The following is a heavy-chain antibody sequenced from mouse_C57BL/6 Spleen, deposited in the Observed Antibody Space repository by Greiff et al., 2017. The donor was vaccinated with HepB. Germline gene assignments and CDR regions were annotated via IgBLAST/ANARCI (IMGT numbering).Heavy chain of an antibody. CDR1: GYAFTNYL. J-gene: IGHJ1*03. Sequence: VQLQQSGAELVRPGTSVKVSCKASGYAFTNYLIEWVKQRPGQGLEWIGVINPGSGGTNYNEKFKGKATLTADKSSSTAYMQLSSLTSEDSAVYVCASSGSNWYFDVWGTGSTVTVAS. V-gene: IGHV1-54*01. CDR2: INPGSGGT. D-gene: IGHD4-1*01. CDR3: ASSGSNWYFDV.